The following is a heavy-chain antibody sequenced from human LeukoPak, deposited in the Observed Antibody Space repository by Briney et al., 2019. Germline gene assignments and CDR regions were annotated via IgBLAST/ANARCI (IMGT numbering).Heavy chain of an antibody. CDR3: ARRSYYDSSGYYDY. CDR2: INHSGGT. J-gene: IGHJ4*02. Sequence: SETLSLTCAVYGGSFSGYYWSWIRQPPGKGLEWIGEINHSGGTNYNPSLKSRVTISVDTSKNQFSLKLSSVTAADTAVYYCARRSYYDSSGYYDYWGQGTLVTVSS. CDR1: GGSFSGYY. D-gene: IGHD3-22*01. V-gene: IGHV4-34*01.